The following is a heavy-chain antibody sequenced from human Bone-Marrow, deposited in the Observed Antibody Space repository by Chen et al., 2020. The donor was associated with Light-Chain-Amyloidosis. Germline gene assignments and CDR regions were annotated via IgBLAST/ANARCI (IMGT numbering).Heavy chain of an antibody. CDR1: GFAFEDYA. J-gene: IGHJ4*02. CDR3: SRAHNGYVGYSDY. CDR2: IRGKTFGGTA. V-gene: IGHV3-49*04. D-gene: IGHD5-12*01. Sequence: EVRLVESGGGLIQPGRSLRLLCTPLGFAFEDYAITWVRQAPGKGLEWVGFIRGKTFGGTAEYAASLRGRITISRDESSSIVYLEMDSLKTEDTAMYFCSRAHNGYVGYSDYWGQGILVTVSS.